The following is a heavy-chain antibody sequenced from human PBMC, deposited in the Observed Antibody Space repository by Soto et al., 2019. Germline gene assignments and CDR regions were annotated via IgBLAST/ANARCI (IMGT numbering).Heavy chain of an antibody. CDR2: ISYDGTNT. V-gene: IGHV3-30-3*01. J-gene: IGHJ4*02. D-gene: IGHD3-3*01. Sequence: QVLLVESGGGVVQPGRSLRLSCASSEFTFSTYPMHWVRQAPGKGLEWVAVISYDGTNTYYADSVKGRFTISRDNSKNTLSLQMHRLRGDDTAVYYCARGASDFWNAYPEIHFFDYCGQGAPVFVSS. CDR3: ARGASDFWNAYPEIHFFDY. CDR1: EFTFSTYP.